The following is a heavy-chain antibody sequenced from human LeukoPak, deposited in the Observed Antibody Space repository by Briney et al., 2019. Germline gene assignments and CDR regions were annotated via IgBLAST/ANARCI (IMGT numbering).Heavy chain of an antibody. CDR3: ARRVVRGVRPLIDYYMDV. Sequence: SETLSLTCAVYGGSFSGYYWSWIRQPPGKGLEWMGEINHSGSTNYNPPLKRRVTISVDTSKNQFSLKLRYVTAADTAVYYCARRVVRGVRPLIDYYMDVWGKGTTVTVSS. V-gene: IGHV4-34*01. CDR2: INHSGST. J-gene: IGHJ6*03. CDR1: GGSFSGYY. D-gene: IGHD3-10*01.